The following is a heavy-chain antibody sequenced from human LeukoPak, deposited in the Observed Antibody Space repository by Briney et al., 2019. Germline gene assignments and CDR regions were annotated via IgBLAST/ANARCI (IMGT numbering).Heavy chain of an antibody. CDR1: GYTFTGYY. J-gene: IGHJ4*02. CDR3: ARAKAPGSSCMRY. D-gene: IGHD6-13*01. V-gene: IGHV1-2*02. CDR2: INPNSGGT. Sequence: ASVKVSCKASGYTFTGYYMHWVRQAPGQGLEWMGWINPNSGGTNYAQKFQGRVTMTRDTSISTAYMELSRLRSDDTAVYYCARAKAPGSSCMRYWGQGTLVTVSS.